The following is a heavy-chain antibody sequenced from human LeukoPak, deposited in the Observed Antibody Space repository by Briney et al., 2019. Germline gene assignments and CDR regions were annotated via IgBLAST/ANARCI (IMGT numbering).Heavy chain of an antibody. J-gene: IGHJ4*02. CDR3: AKGKYSSGGVPDY. CDR2: ISGGGEST. CDR1: EFTFSSHA. D-gene: IGHD6-19*01. Sequence: PGGSLRLSCVASEFTFSSHAMNWVRQAPGKGLEGVSSISGGGESTYYADSVKGRFTVSRDDSKHTLYLQMNSLRGDDTAVYYCAKGKYSSGGVPDYWGQGTLVTLAS. V-gene: IGHV3-23*01.